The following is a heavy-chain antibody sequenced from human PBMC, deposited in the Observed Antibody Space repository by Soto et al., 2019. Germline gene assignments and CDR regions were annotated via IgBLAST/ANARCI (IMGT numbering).Heavy chain of an antibody. D-gene: IGHD1-1*01. J-gene: IGHJ4*02. CDR1: EFTFSSYA. Sequence: GRSLRLSCAASEFTFSSYAMSRVRQAPGKGLVWVARINNDGSNTNYADSVKGRFTISRDNSKNTLYLQMNSLRADDTGMYCYASFNNRFDYWGQGTLVTVSS. V-gene: IGHV3-74*01. CDR3: ASFNNRFDY. CDR2: INNDGSNT.